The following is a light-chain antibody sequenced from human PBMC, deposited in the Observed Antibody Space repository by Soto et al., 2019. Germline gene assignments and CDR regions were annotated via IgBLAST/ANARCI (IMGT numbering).Light chain of an antibody. V-gene: IGKV3-15*01. J-gene: IGKJ5*01. CDR1: QSVSIN. CDR2: STS. Sequence: EIVMTQSPATQSVSPGERATLSCRASQSVSINLAWYQQKPGQAPRLLIYSTSTRATAIPARFSGSGSGTEFTLTISSLQSEDFAVYYCQQYNNWPSITFGQGTRLEIK. CDR3: QQYNNWPSIT.